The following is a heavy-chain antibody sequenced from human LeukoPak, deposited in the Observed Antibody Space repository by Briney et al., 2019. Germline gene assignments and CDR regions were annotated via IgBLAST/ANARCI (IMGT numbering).Heavy chain of an antibody. J-gene: IGHJ6*03. CDR3: ARGSSSSWLYYYYYMDV. CDR2: MNPNSGNT. CDR1: GYTFTSYD. Sequence: ASVKVSCKASGYTFTSYDINWVRQATGQGLEWMGWMNPNSGNTGYAQKFQGRVTMTRNTSISTACMELSSLRSEDTAVYYCARGSSSSWLYYYYYMDVWGKGTTVTVSS. D-gene: IGHD6-13*01. V-gene: IGHV1-8*01.